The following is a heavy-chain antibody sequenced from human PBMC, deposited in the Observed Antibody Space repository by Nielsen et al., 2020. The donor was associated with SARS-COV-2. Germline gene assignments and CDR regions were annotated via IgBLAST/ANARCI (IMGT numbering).Heavy chain of an antibody. D-gene: IGHD6-6*01. CDR2: ISAYNGNT. Sequence: ASVKVSCKASGYTFTSYGISWVRQAPGQGLEWMGWISAYNGNTNYAQKFQGRVTMTRNTSISTAYMELSSLRSGDTAVYYCASYIAARPSYYYYGMDVWGQGTTVTVSS. CDR1: GYTFTSYG. J-gene: IGHJ6*02. CDR3: ASYIAARPSYYYYGMDV. V-gene: IGHV1-18*01.